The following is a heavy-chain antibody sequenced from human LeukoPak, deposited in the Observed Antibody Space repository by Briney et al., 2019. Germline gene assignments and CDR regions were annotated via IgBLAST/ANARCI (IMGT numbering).Heavy chain of an antibody. Sequence: GGSLRLSCAASGFTFCSYTMNCVRQAPGKGLGWVSYISSTSSAIYYADSVKGRFTISRDNAKNSLYLQMNSLRAEDTGVYYCAREPIVARPLDYWGQGTLVTVSS. CDR3: AREPIVARPLDY. J-gene: IGHJ4*02. V-gene: IGHV3-48*01. CDR2: ISSTSSAI. D-gene: IGHD6-6*01. CDR1: GFTFCSYT.